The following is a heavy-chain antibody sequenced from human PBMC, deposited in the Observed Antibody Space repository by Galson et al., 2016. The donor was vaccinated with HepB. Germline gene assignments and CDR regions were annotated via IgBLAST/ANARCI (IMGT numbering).Heavy chain of an antibody. D-gene: IGHD2-21*02. V-gene: IGHV7-4-1*02. CDR2: INTIIEKT. CDR1: GYRFTQYS. J-gene: IGHJ6*02. CDR3: TASGNFGNMDV. Sequence: SVKVSCKAFGYRFTQYSMNWVRQAPGQGLEWMGQINTIIEKTTYGQGCTGRCVFSLDTSVSTAYLEISSLKAEDTGVYFCTASGNFGNMDVWGQGTTVTGSS.